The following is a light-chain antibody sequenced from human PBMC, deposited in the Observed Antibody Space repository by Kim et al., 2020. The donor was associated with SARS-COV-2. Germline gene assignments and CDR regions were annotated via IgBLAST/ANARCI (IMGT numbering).Light chain of an antibody. CDR3: QKYNSAPWT. J-gene: IGKJ1*01. CDR1: QNIANS. CDR2: AAS. V-gene: IGKV1-27*01. Sequence: AAAGVIVTLTCQSSQNIANSLAWAQQKPGKVPQVLIYAASTLQSGVPSRFSGSGSRTVFTLTIGSLQTEDVATSYCQKYNSAPWTFGPGTKVDIK.